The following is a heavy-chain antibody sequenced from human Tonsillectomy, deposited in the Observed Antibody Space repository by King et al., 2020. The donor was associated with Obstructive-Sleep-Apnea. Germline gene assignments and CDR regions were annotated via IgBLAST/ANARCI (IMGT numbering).Heavy chain of an antibody. CDR3: ANIVGSEN. J-gene: IGHJ4*02. D-gene: IGHD1-26*01. CDR2: INHSGST. Sequence: QVQLQQWGEGLLKTSETLSLTCAVYGGSFSAYYWSWIRQPPGKGLEWIGEINHSGSTNYNPSLKSRVTISADTSKNQFSLKLISVTAADTAIYYCANIVGSENWGQGTLVTVSS. V-gene: IGHV4-34*01. CDR1: GGSFSAYY.